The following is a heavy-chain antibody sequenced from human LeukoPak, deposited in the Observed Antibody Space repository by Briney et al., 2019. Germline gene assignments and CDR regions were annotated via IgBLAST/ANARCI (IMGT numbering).Heavy chain of an antibody. D-gene: IGHD2-2*01. CDR2: FDPEDGET. Sequence: ASVKVSCKVSGYTLTELSMHWVRQAPGKGLEWMGGFDPEDGETIYAQKFQGRVTMTEDTSTDTAYMELSSLRSEDTAVYYCATTSREYLDYYYGMDVWGQGTTVTVSS. V-gene: IGHV1-24*01. CDR3: ATTSREYLDYYYGMDV. J-gene: IGHJ6*02. CDR1: GYTLTELS.